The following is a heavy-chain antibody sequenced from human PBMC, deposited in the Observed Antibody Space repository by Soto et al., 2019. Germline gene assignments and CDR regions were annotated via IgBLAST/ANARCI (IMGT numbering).Heavy chain of an antibody. J-gene: IGHJ6*02. Sequence: SETLSLTCTVSGGSISSSSYYWGWIRQPPGKGLEWIGYIYYCGRPYYNPSLKSRVTISVDTSKNQFSLKLSSVTAADTAVYYCAVPAASVAGASGSYYYYGMDVWGQGTTVTVSS. D-gene: IGHD6-19*01. CDR2: IYYCGRP. CDR1: GGSISSSSYY. CDR3: AVPAASVAGASGSYYYYGMDV. V-gene: IGHV4-39*01.